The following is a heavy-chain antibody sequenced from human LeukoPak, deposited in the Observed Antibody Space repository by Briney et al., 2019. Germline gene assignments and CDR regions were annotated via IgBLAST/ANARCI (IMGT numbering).Heavy chain of an antibody. D-gene: IGHD4-11*01. V-gene: IGHV5-51*01. CDR3: ARAADYNNYLFDH. CDR1: GYTFTSSW. CDR2: IYPGDSGT. J-gene: IGHJ4*02. Sequence: GESLRISCKASGYTFTSSWIVWVRQMPGIGLEWMGIIYPGDSGTRYSPSFQGQVTISVDKSISTVYLQWSRLKASDTAMYFCARAADYNNYLFDHWGQGTLVTVSS.